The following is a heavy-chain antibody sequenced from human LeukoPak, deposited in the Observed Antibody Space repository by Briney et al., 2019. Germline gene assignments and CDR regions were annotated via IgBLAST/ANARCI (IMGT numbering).Heavy chain of an antibody. V-gene: IGHV4-59*01. CDR2: IYYSGST. J-gene: IGHJ4*02. Sequence: SETLSLTCTVSGGSISSYYWSWIRQPPGKGLEWIGYIYYSGSTNYNPSLKRRVTISVDTSKNQFSLKLSSVTAADTAVYYCARVRIGFDYWGQGTLVTVSS. D-gene: IGHD2-15*01. CDR3: ARVRIGFDY. CDR1: GGSISSYY.